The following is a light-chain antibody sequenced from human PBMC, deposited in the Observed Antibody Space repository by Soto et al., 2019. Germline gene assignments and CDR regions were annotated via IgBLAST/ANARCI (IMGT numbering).Light chain of an antibody. Sequence: QTVVSQEPSFSVSPGETVTLTCGLTSASVLTSYYPRWYQQTPGQAPRTLIYSTNIRSSVVPDRFSGSILGNNAALTTTVAQADDESDYYCALYVGSGTVVFGGGTQLTVL. V-gene: IGLV8-61*01. CDR3: ALYVGSGTVV. CDR1: SASVLTSYY. J-gene: IGLJ7*01. CDR2: STN.